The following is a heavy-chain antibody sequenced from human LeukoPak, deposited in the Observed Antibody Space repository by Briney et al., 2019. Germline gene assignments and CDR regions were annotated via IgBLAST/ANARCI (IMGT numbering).Heavy chain of an antibody. V-gene: IGHV3-23*01. CDR2: ISGSGGST. D-gene: IGHD2-15*01. CDR3: ATRREYCSGGSCPYYFDY. J-gene: IGHJ4*02. CDR1: GFTVSSNY. Sequence: PGGSLRLSCAASGFTVSSNYMSWVRQAPGKGLEWVSVISGSGGSTYYADSVKGRFTISRDNSKNTLYLQMNSLRAEDTAVYYCATRREYCSGGSCPYYFDYWGQGTLVTVSS.